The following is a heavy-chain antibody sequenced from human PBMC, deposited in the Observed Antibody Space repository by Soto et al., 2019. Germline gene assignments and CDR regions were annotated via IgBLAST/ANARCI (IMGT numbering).Heavy chain of an antibody. V-gene: IGHV1-69*01. Sequence: QVQLVQSGAEVKKPGSSVKVSCKASGGTFSSYAISWVRQAPGQGLEWMGGIIPIFGTANYAQKFQGRVTITADESTSTAYMGLSSLRSEDTAVYYCASPRYCSSTSCYTSRYYYGMDVWGQGTTVTVSS. CDR2: IIPIFGTA. CDR1: GGTFSSYA. J-gene: IGHJ6*02. D-gene: IGHD2-2*02. CDR3: ASPRYCSSTSCYTSRYYYGMDV.